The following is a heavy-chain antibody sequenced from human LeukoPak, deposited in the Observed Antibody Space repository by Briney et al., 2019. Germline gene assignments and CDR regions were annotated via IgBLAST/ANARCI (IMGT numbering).Heavy chain of an antibody. Sequence: GGSLRLSCAASGFTFSNYGMTWVRQAPGKGLEWVSGISGSGGSTYYADSVKGRFTISRDNSKNTLYLQLNSLRAEDTAVYYCAKGYSSAWFDYWGQGTLVTVSS. CDR1: GFTFSNYG. J-gene: IGHJ4*02. CDR3: AKGYSSAWFDY. CDR2: ISGSGGST. V-gene: IGHV3-23*01. D-gene: IGHD6-19*01.